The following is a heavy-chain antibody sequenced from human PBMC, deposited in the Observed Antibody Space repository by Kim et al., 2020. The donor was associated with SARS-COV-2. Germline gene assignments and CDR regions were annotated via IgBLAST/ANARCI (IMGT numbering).Heavy chain of an antibody. CDR1: GFTFGDYA. CDR3: AKVGGRVVAGTPFDY. Sequence: GGSLRLSCAASGFTFGDYAMHWVRQTPGKGLEWVAVISYDGSTQFYADSVKGRLTISRDNSKNTLYLQMNSLRPEDTAVYHCAKVGGRVVAGTPFDYWGQGTLVSVSS. CDR2: ISYDGSTQ. V-gene: IGHV3-30*04. D-gene: IGHD6-19*01. J-gene: IGHJ4*02.